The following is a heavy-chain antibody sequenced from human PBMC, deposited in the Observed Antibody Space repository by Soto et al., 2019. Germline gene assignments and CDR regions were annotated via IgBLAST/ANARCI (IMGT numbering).Heavy chain of an antibody. CDR2: IMPIFGTA. CDR1: GGTFSSYA. Sequence: QVQLVQSGAEVKKPGSSVKVSCKASGGTFSSYAISWVRQAPGQGLEWMGGIMPIFGTAIYAKKLQGRVTITADESTSTAYMELSSLRSEDTAVFCCARALYESRGSDIWGQGTLVTVSS. V-gene: IGHV1-69*12. D-gene: IGHD3-22*01. CDR3: ARALYESRGSDI. J-gene: IGHJ3*02.